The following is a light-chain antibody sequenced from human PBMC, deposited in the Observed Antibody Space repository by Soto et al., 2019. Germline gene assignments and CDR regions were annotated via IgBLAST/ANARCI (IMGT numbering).Light chain of an antibody. Sequence: DTQMTQSPTSLSASVGDSVTITCRASQGINNYLAWYQQKPGKVPVLLIYSASTLKAGIPSRFSGSGAGTDFTLTISSLQPEDVATYYCQKYDSAPRTFGQGTKVDIK. CDR3: QKYDSAPRT. CDR2: SAS. V-gene: IGKV1-27*01. CDR1: QGINNY. J-gene: IGKJ1*01.